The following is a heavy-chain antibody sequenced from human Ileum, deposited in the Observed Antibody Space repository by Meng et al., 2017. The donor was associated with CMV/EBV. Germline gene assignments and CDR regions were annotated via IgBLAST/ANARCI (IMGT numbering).Heavy chain of an antibody. CDR1: GYTFTSYG. Sequence: KVSCKASGYTFTSYGISWVRQAPGQGLEWMGWISAYNGNTNYAQKPQGRVTMTTDTSTSTAYMELRSLRSDDTAVYYCARDIVVVPAAISRYYYYGMDVWGQGTTVTVSS. CDR3: ARDIVVVPAAISRYYYYGMDV. D-gene: IGHD2-2*02. J-gene: IGHJ6*02. CDR2: ISAYNGNT. V-gene: IGHV1-18*01.